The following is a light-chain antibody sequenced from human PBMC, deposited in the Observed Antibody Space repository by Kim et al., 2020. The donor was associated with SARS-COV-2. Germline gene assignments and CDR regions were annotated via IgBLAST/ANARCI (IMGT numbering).Light chain of an antibody. J-gene: IGKJ1*01. V-gene: IGKV3-11*01. CDR1: QSVSTD. CDR2: DAS. Sequence: EIVLTQSPATLSLSPGERATLSCRASQSVSTDLAWYQQKPGQAPRLFIYDASNRATGIPARFIGSGSGTDFTLTVSSLEPEDSAIYYCQQSNKWPRTFGQGTKLDIK. CDR3: QQSNKWPRT.